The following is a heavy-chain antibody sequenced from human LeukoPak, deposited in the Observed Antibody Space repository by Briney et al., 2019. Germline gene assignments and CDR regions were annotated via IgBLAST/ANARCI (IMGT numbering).Heavy chain of an antibody. CDR1: GGSISSYY. D-gene: IGHD2-2*02. J-gene: IGHJ5*02. V-gene: IGHV4-4*09. CDR2: IYTSGGT. Sequence: PSETLSLTCTVSGGSISSYYWSWIRQPPGKGLEWIGYIYTSGGTNYSPSLKSRVTISVDTSKNQFSLKLSSVTAADTAVYYCASLGRYCSSTSCYTGGGWFDPWGQGTLVTVSS. CDR3: ASLGRYCSSTSCYTGGGWFDP.